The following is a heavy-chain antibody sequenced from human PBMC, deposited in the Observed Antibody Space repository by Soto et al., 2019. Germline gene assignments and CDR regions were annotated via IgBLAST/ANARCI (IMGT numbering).Heavy chain of an antibody. D-gene: IGHD3-9*01. V-gene: IGHV1-69*04. CDR3: AREHDVLTGHSFDY. Sequence: SVKVSCKASGYNFTNYDINWVRRAPGQGLEWMGRIIPILGIANYAQKFQGRVTITADKSTSTAYMELNSLRPEDTAVYYCAREHDVLTGHSFDYWGQGTLVTVSS. CDR1: GYNFTNYD. J-gene: IGHJ4*02. CDR2: IIPILGIA.